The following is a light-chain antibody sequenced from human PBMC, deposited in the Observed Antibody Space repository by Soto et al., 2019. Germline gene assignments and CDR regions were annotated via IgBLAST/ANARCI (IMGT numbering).Light chain of an antibody. Sequence: EIVLTQSPGTLSLSPGEGATLSCRASQSVTSSYLAWFQQKPGQAPMLLIYGASSRATGIPDRFSGSGSGTDFTLSISRREHEDFAVYYCQQYGSSPPWTFGQGTKVEIK. CDR1: QSVTSSY. CDR3: QQYGSSPPWT. V-gene: IGKV3-20*01. CDR2: GAS. J-gene: IGKJ1*01.